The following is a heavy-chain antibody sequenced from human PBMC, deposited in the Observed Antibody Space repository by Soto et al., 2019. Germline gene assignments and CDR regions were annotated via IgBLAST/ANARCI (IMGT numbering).Heavy chain of an antibody. CDR1: GFPFSGYL. CDR2: IKHDGSEM. V-gene: IGHV3-7*05. J-gene: IGHJ4*02. Sequence: AGGSLILSCAVSGFPFSGYLMSWVRQAPGKGLEWVAIIKHDGSEMYYVDSVKGRFTISRDNAENSLHLQMNTLRVEDTAMYYCARVLNDHDGSRYRAIDYWGQGTLVTVSS. CDR3: ARVLNDHDGSRYRAIDY. D-gene: IGHD3-22*01.